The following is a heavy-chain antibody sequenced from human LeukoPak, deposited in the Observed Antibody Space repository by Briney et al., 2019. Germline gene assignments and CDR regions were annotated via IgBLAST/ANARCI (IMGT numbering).Heavy chain of an antibody. Sequence: GGSLRLSCEVSGFIFSNYGMHWVRQAPGKGLEWVALIWYDGRTKFHADSVKGRFTISRDNSANTLYLQMSSLRVEDTAVYYRAREWGRIAVAGGPGYWGQGALVTVSS. CDR3: AREWGRIAVAGGPGY. D-gene: IGHD6-19*01. CDR1: GFIFSNYG. J-gene: IGHJ4*02. V-gene: IGHV3-33*01. CDR2: IWYDGRTK.